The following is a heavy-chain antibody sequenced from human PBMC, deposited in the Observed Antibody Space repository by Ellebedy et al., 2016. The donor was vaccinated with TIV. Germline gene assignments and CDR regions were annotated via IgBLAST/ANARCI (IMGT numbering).Heavy chain of an antibody. D-gene: IGHD3-3*01. CDR2: ISRSSTYI. J-gene: IGHJ5*02. V-gene: IGHV3-21*01. Sequence: PGGSLRLSCAASGFTFSSYTMNWVRQPPGKGLEWVSSISRSSTYIYYADSVKGRFTISRDNAKNSLFLQMDGLRVDDSAVYYCVGFGVFNLWGQGAPVTVSS. CDR3: VGFGVFNL. CDR1: GFTFSSYT.